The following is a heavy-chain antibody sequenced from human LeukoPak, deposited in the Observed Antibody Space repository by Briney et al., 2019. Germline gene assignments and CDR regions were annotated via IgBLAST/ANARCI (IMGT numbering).Heavy chain of an antibody. CDR1: GFTFSSYA. J-gene: IGHJ4*02. D-gene: IGHD2-15*01. CDR2: ISGSGGST. Sequence: GGSLRLSCAASGFTFSSYAMSWVRQAPGKGLEWVSAISGSGGSTYYADSVKGRFTISRDNSKNTLYLQMNSLRAEDTAVYYCAKEGGGYCSGGSCYSGFDYWGQGTLATVSS. CDR3: AKEGGGYCSGGSCYSGFDY. V-gene: IGHV3-23*01.